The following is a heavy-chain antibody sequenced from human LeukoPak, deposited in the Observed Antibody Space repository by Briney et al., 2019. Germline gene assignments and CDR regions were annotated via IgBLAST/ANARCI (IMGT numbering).Heavy chain of an antibody. D-gene: IGHD3-10*01. J-gene: IGHJ4*02. CDR2: IYSGDTT. CDR3: AREGYYGSGSPPSLYFDY. V-gene: IGHV3-53*05. CDR1: GFTVSSNY. Sequence: GGSLRLSCAASGFTVSSNYMSWVRQAPGKGLERVSVIYSGDTTNYVDSVKGRFTISRDNSRSTLYLQMNSLRPEDTAIYYCAREGYYGSGSPPSLYFDYWGQGTLVTVSS.